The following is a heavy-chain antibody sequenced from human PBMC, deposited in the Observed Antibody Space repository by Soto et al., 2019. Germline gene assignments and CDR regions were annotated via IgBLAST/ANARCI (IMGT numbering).Heavy chain of an antibody. D-gene: IGHD5-18*01. V-gene: IGHV4-30-4*01. CDR3: ARAIVDTAMVDFDY. CDR2: IYYSGST. CDR1: GGSISSGDYY. Sequence: PSETLSLTCTVSGGSISSGDYYWSWIRQPPGKGLEWIGYIYYSGSTYYNPSLKSRVTISVDTSKNQFSLKLSSVTAADTAVYYCARAIVDTAMVDFDYWGQGTLVTVSS. J-gene: IGHJ4*02.